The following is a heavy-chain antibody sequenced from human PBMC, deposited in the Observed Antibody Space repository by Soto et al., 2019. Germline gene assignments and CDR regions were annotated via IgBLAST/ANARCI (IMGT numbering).Heavy chain of an antibody. V-gene: IGHV3-74*01. CDR2: INSDESST. CDR1: GFTFSSFW. Sequence: EVQLVESGGDLVQPGGSLRLSCAASGFTFSSFWMHWVRQAPGKGLVWVSGINSDESSTTYADSVKGRFTISRDNAKNTLYLQMNSLIAEDTAVYYCARPRLRGYSYGMDVWGQGTTVTVSS. CDR3: ARPRLRGYSYGMDV. J-gene: IGHJ6*02. D-gene: IGHD3-22*01.